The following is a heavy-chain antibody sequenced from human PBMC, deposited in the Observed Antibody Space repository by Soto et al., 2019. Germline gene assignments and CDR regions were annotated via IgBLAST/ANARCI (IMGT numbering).Heavy chain of an antibody. CDR2: IWYDGTNA. V-gene: IGHV3-33*01. Sequence: QVQLVQSGGGLARPGKPRSLSGEVPEPTFGDFAWNWARQAPGRGLEWVPVIWYDGTNAYYADSVKGRFSVSRDNSKNTLYLEMNSLRAEDTAVYFCARDPLLIGGPSGRMGGYFDFWGQGDLVTVSS. CDR3: ARDPLLIGGPSGRMGGYFDF. J-gene: IGHJ4*02. CDR1: EPTFGDFA. D-gene: IGHD3-10*01.